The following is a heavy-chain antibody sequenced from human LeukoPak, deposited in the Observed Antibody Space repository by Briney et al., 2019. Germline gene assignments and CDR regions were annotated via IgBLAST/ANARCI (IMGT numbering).Heavy chain of an antibody. Sequence: GESLKISCKGSGYSFTSYWIGWVRQMPGKGLEWMGIIYPGDSDTRYSPSFQGQVTISADKSISTAYLQWSSLKASDTAMYHCARHIQRRFGELQGWFDPWGQGTLVTVSS. CDR3: ARHIQRRFGELQGWFDP. D-gene: IGHD3-10*01. CDR1: GYSFTSYW. V-gene: IGHV5-51*01. CDR2: IYPGDSDT. J-gene: IGHJ5*02.